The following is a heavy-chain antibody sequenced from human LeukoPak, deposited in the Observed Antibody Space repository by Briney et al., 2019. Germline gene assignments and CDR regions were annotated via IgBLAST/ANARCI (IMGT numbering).Heavy chain of an antibody. CDR3: AKDSGSYISHFYY. CDR1: GFTFDDYS. D-gene: IGHD1-26*01. Sequence: GRSLRLSCAASGFTFDDYSMHWVRQAPGKGLEWVSGISWNSGSIGYADSVKGRFTISRDNAKNSLYLQMNSLRAEDTALYYCAKDSGSYISHFYYWGQGTLVTVSS. CDR2: ISWNSGSI. J-gene: IGHJ4*02. V-gene: IGHV3-9*01.